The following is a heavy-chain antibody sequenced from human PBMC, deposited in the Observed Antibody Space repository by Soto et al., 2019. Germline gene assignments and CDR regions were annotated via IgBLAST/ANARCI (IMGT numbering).Heavy chain of an antibody. Sequence: QITLKESGPTLVKPTQTLTLTCTFSGFSLSTSGVGVGWISQPPGKALEWLALIYWDDDKRYSPSVKSRLTITRDTPKSPVVLTMNNIDPVDTATYYCAHRGSGGAVTAWPFDYWGQGTLVTVS. CDR3: AHRGSGGAVTAWPFDY. V-gene: IGHV2-5*02. J-gene: IGHJ4*02. D-gene: IGHD3-10*01. CDR1: GFSLSTSGVG. CDR2: IYWDDDK.